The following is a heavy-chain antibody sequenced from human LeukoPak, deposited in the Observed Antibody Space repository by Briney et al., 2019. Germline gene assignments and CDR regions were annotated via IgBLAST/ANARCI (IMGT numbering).Heavy chain of an antibody. CDR2: IIPIFGTA. CDR3: ASAYLSGDYGDHDHWFDP. J-gene: IGHJ5*02. D-gene: IGHD4-17*01. Sequence: ASVKVSCKASGGTFSSYAISWVRQAPGQGLEWMGGIIPIFGTANYAQKFQGRVTITADESTSTAYMELSSLRSEDTAVYYCASAYLSGDYGDHDHWFDPWGQGTLVTVSS. CDR1: GGTFSSYA. V-gene: IGHV1-69*13.